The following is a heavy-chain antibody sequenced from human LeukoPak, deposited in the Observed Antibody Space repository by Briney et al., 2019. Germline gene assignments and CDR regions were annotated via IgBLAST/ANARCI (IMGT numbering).Heavy chain of an antibody. J-gene: IGHJ4*02. Sequence: GGSLRLSCAASGFTVSSNYMSWVRQAPGKGLEWVSGISWNSGSIGYADSVKGRFTISRDNAKNSLYLQMNSLRAEDTAVYYCAREAGSSGYYSTYFDYWGQGTLVTVSS. V-gene: IGHV3-9*01. CDR1: GFTVSSNY. CDR2: ISWNSGSI. D-gene: IGHD3-22*01. CDR3: AREAGSSGYYSTYFDY.